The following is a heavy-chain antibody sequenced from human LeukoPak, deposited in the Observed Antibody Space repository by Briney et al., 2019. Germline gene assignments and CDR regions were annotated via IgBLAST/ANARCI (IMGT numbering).Heavy chain of an antibody. CDR1: GGSIRSGDYY. Sequence: SETLSLTCTVSGGSIRSGDYYWSWIRQPPGKGLEWIGYVYYSGSTYYNPSLKSRVTISVDTSKNQFSLKLSSVTAADTAVYYCARTCGGDCTNFDYWGQGTLVTVSS. D-gene: IGHD2-21*02. CDR3: ARTCGGDCTNFDY. V-gene: IGHV4-30-4*01. CDR2: VYYSGST. J-gene: IGHJ4*02.